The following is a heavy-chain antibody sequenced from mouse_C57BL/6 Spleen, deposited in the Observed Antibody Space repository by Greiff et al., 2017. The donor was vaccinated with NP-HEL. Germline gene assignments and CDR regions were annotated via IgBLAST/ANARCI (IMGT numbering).Heavy chain of an antibody. CDR1: GFTFSDYY. D-gene: IGHD1-1*01. Sequence: DVQLVESEGGLVQPGSSMKLSCTASGFTFSDYYMAWVRQVPEKGLEWVANINYDGSSTYYLDSLKSRFIISRDNAKNILYLQMSSLKSEDTATYYCARALLLHEGYFDVWGTGTTVTVSS. CDR3: ARALLLHEGYFDV. V-gene: IGHV5-16*01. J-gene: IGHJ1*03. CDR2: INYDGSST.